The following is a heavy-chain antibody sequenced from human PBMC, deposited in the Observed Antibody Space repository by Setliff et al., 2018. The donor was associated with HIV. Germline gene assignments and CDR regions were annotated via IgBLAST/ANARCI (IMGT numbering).Heavy chain of an antibody. CDR2: IYYSGGT. CDR3: ARVPTNPDFYYYYMDV. Sequence: SETLSLTCTVSGGSISNNSYYWGWVRQHPGKGLEWIGYIYYSGGTYYNPSLKSRVTISVDTSKNQFSLKLSSVTAADTAVYYCARVPTNPDFYYYYMDVWGKGTTVTVSS. CDR1: GGSISNNSYY. J-gene: IGHJ6*03. V-gene: IGHV4-31*03.